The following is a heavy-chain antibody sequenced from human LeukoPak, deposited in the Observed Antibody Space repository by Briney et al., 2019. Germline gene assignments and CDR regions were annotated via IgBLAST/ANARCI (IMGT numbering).Heavy chain of an antibody. D-gene: IGHD3-22*01. CDR1: GFTFGDYA. CDR2: IRTKDNGGTT. Sequence: QPGRSLRLSCTASGFTFGDYAMTWVRQAPGKGLEWVGFIRTKDNGGTTEYAASVKGRFTISRDDSKSIAYLQMNSLKIEDTAVYYCTRRYYDSGTYYSFDSWGQGTLVTVSS. V-gene: IGHV3-49*04. CDR3: TRRYYDSGTYYSFDS. J-gene: IGHJ4*02.